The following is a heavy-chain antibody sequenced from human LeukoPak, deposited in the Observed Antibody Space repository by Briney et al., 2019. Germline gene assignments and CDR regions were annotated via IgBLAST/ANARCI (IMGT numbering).Heavy chain of an antibody. CDR3: ARGDSGSFDAFDI. V-gene: IGHV4-30-2*01. D-gene: IGHD3-10*01. J-gene: IGHJ3*02. CDR1: GGSISSGGYS. Sequence: SETLSLTCAVSGGSISSGGYSWSWIRQPPGKGLEWIGYIYHSGSTYYNPSLKSRVTISVDRSKNQFSLKLSSVTAADTAVYYSARGDSGSFDAFDIWGQGTMVTVSS. CDR2: IYHSGST.